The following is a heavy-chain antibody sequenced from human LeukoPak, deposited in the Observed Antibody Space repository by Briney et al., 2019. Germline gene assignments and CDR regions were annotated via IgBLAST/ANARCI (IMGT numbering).Heavy chain of an antibody. V-gene: IGHV1-2*04. CDR2: INPNNGAT. Sequence: ASVKVSCKASGYTFTAYYIHWVRQAPGQGLEWMGWINPNNGATKYIQRFQGWVTMTRDTSMSTAYMELRSLRSDDTAVYYCATDCSSTSCYTWAGDNYWGQGTLVTVSS. D-gene: IGHD2-2*02. CDR1: GYTFTAYY. J-gene: IGHJ4*02. CDR3: ATDCSSTSCYTWAGDNY.